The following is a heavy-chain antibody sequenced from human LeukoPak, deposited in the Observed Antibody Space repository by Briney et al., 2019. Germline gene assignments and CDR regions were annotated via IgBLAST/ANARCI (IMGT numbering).Heavy chain of an antibody. CDR1: EFTFSDYA. Sequence: GGSLRLSCVASEFTFSDYAMRWVRQAPGKGLEWVSAITGSGGSTYYADSVKGRFTISRDNSKNTLYLQMNSLRADDTAVYYCAKGKDCWGQGTLVTVSS. CDR2: ITGSGGST. V-gene: IGHV3-23*01. J-gene: IGHJ4*02. CDR3: AKGKDC.